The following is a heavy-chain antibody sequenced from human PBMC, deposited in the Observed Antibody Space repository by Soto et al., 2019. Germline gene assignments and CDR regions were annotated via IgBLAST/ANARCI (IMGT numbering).Heavy chain of an antibody. Sequence: GASVKVSCKASGYTFTGYYMHWVRQAPGQGLEWMGWINPNSGGTNYAQKFQGWVTMTRDTSISTAYMELSRLRSDDTAVYYCARVEGDYGDYYFDYWGQGTLVTVSS. D-gene: IGHD4-17*01. CDR2: INPNSGGT. CDR3: ARVEGDYGDYYFDY. J-gene: IGHJ4*02. V-gene: IGHV1-2*04. CDR1: GYTFTGYY.